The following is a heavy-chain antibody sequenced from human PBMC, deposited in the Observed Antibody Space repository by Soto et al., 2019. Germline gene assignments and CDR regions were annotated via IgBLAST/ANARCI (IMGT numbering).Heavy chain of an antibody. CDR1: GGSVRTGSYH. Sequence: SETLSLTCSVSGGSVRTGSYHWSWIRQPPGKGLEWIGFIPNNGSPDYNPSLKSRVVVSIDRSKNQFSLKVNSVTAADTAVYFCAKIGWGGDSWGQGTLVTVSS. CDR2: IPNNGSP. D-gene: IGHD7-27*01. V-gene: IGHV4-61*01. J-gene: IGHJ4*02. CDR3: AKIGWGGDS.